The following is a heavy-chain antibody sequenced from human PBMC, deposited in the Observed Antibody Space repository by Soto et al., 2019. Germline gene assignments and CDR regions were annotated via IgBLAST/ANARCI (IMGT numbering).Heavy chain of an antibody. J-gene: IGHJ5*02. CDR3: ARGGMVVVPARGWFDP. CDR2: INHSGST. V-gene: IGHV4-34*01. CDR1: GGSFSGYY. Sequence: QVQLQQWGAGLLKPSETLSLTCAVYGGSFSGYYWSWIRQPPGKGLEWIGEINHSGSTNYNPSLTRPATRSVTTPTNQSSLKLSSVTAADTAVYYCARGGMVVVPARGWFDPWGQGTLVTVSS. D-gene: IGHD2-2*01.